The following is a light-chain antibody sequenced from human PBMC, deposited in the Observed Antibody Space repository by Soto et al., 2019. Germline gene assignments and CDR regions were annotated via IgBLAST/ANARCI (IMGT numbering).Light chain of an antibody. CDR2: TSS. V-gene: IGKV1-39*01. Sequence: DIQMTQSPSSLSASMGDRVTITCRTSQPISEYLNWYQQKPGKAPSLLIYTSSNLQTGVPSRFSGSGSGTHFTLTINSLQPEDFATYYCQQSYNTPRTFGQGTKVDIK. CDR1: QPISEY. J-gene: IGKJ1*01. CDR3: QQSYNTPRT.